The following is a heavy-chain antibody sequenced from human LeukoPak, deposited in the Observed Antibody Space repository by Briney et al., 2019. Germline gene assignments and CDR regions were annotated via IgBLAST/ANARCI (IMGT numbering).Heavy chain of an antibody. V-gene: IGHV1-69*05. CDR3: ARGQCCRDYYYYYMDV. J-gene: IGHJ6*03. CDR1: GGTFSSYA. Sequence: GSSVKVSCKASGGTFSSYAISWVRQAPGQGLEWMGGIIPIFGTANYAQKFQGRVTITTDESTSTAYMELSSLRSEDTAVYYCARGQCCRDYYYYYMDVWGKGTTVTVSS. D-gene: IGHD2-15*01. CDR2: IIPIFGTA.